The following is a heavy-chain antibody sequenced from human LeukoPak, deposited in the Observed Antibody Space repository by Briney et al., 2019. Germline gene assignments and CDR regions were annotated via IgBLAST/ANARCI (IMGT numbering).Heavy chain of an antibody. CDR1: GYTFTSYA. Sequence: GASVKVSCKASGYTFTSYAMHWVRQAPGQGLEWMGWINAGNGNTKYSQEFQGRVTITRDTSASTAYMELSSLRSEDMAVYYCARARLRYFDWFRPGNWLDPWGQGTLVTVSS. CDR3: ARARLRYFDWFRPGNWLDP. V-gene: IGHV1-3*03. CDR2: INAGNGNT. J-gene: IGHJ5*02. D-gene: IGHD3-9*01.